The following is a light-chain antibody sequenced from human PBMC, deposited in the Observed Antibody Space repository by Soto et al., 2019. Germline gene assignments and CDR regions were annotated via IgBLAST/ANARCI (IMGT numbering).Light chain of an antibody. J-gene: IGLJ3*02. Sequence: QSALTQPASASGSLGQSITISCTGSSSDVGSYNYVSWYQQHPGKAPKLMIYEVNNRPSGVSNRFSGSKSGNTASLTISGLQAEDDADYYCSSFTSSSTQVLGGGIKLTVL. CDR1: SSDVGSYNY. V-gene: IGLV2-14*01. CDR2: EVN. CDR3: SSFTSSSTQV.